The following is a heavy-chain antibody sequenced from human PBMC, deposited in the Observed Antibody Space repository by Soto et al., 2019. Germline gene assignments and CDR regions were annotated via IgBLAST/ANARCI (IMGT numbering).Heavy chain of an antibody. CDR3: TRDVELGGVIANGY. V-gene: IGHV1-18*04. D-gene: IGHD3-16*02. CDR2: ISAYYGTT. CDR1: GYTFTTYG. J-gene: IGHJ4*02. Sequence: QVQLMQSGAEVKKPGASVKVSCKASGYTFTTYGITWVRQAPGQGPEWMGWISAYYGTTDYAQKFQGRVTLTRDTSTSTAFMELRSLRSDDTAVYYCTRDVELGGVIANGYLCQGTLVTVS.